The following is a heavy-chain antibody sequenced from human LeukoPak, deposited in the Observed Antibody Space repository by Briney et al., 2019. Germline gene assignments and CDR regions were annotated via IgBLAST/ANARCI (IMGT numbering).Heavy chain of an antibody. CDR1: GFTFTTYA. CDR3: AKQQGGIAAAGYFDY. J-gene: IGHJ4*02. V-gene: IGHV3-23*01. Sequence: GGSLRLSCAASGFTFTTYAMNWVRQAPGKGLEWVAGISGSAGNTYYADSVKGRFTISRDNSKNTLYLQMNSLRAEDTAVYYCAKQQGGIAAAGYFDYWGQGTLVTVSS. CDR2: ISGSAGNT. D-gene: IGHD6-13*01.